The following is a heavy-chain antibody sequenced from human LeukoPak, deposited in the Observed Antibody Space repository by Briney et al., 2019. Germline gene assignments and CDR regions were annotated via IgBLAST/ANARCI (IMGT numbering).Heavy chain of an antibody. CDR3: ARGRGGSYHY. V-gene: IGHV3-74*01. CDR1: GLTFDDYG. CDR2: INTDGSTT. J-gene: IGHJ4*02. D-gene: IGHD1-26*01. Sequence: GGSLRLSCAVSGLTFDDYGMSWVRQAPGKGLVWVSRINTDGSTTTYADSVKGRFTISRDNARNTLYLQMNSLRVEDTAVYYCARGRGGSYHYWGQGTLVTVSS.